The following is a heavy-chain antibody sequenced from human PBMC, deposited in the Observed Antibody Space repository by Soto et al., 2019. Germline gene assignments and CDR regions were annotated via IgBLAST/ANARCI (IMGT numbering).Heavy chain of an antibody. Sequence: PGGSLRLSCAASGFTVSSNYMSWVRQAPGKGLEWVSVIYSGGSTYYADSVKGRFTISRDNSKNTLYLQMNSLRAEDTAVYYCARELTDSGYDLGAFDIWGQGTMVTVS. CDR2: IYSGGST. D-gene: IGHD5-12*01. J-gene: IGHJ3*02. CDR1: GFTVSSNY. CDR3: ARELTDSGYDLGAFDI. V-gene: IGHV3-66*01.